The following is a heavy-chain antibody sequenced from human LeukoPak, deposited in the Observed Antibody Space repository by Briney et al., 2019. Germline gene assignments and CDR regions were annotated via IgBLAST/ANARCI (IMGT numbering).Heavy chain of an antibody. J-gene: IGHJ4*02. D-gene: IGHD6-6*01. CDR2: ISGSSGST. CDR1: GXIFSGYA. CDR3: AKALSSITARAWDY. V-gene: IGHV3-23*01. Sequence: PGGSLRLSWAASGXIFSGYAVSWVRQAPGKGLEWVSAISGSSGSTDYADSVKGRFTISRDNSKNTLYLQMNSLRAEDTAVYYCAKALSSITARAWDYWGQGTLVTVSS.